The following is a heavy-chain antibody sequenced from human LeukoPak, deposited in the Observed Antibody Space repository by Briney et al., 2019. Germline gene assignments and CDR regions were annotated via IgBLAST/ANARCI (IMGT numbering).Heavy chain of an antibody. CDR3: ARDPVAGSSGYRFDR. D-gene: IGHD6-19*01. Sequence: PGGSLRLSCAASGFTFSSYGMHWVRQAPGKGLEWVAVISYDGSNKYYADSVKGRFTISRDNSKNTLYLQMNSLRAEDTAVYHCARDPVAGSSGYRFDRWGQGTLVTVSS. J-gene: IGHJ5*02. CDR1: GFTFSSYG. CDR2: ISYDGSNK. V-gene: IGHV3-30*03.